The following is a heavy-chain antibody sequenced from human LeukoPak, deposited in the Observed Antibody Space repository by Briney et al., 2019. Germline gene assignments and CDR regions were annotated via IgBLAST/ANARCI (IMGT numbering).Heavy chain of an antibody. D-gene: IGHD2-15*01. V-gene: IGHV4-34*01. CDR1: GGSFSGYY. Sequence: SETLSLTCAVYGGSFSGYYWSWIRQPPGKGLEWIGEINHSGSTNYNPSLKSRVTISLDTSKNQFSLKLSSVTAADTAVYYCASPGVVNYYYCYYVMDVWGKGTTVTVSS. CDR3: ASPGVVNYYYCYYVMDV. J-gene: IGHJ6*04. CDR2: INHSGST.